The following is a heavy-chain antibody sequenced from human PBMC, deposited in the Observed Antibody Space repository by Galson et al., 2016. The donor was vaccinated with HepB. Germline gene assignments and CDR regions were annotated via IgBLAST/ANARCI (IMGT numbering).Heavy chain of an antibody. D-gene: IGHD1-20*01. CDR1: GFTFNTYA. CDR2: LSGGGTNT. CDR3: AKEGTGDRITGGFEF. V-gene: IGHV3-23*01. Sequence: SLRLSCATSGFTFNTYALTWVRQAPGKGLEWVSTLSGGGTNTYYADSVKGRFTISRDTSNSTLYLQMSGLRAEDTAMYYCAKEGTGDRITGGFEFWGQGTLVTVSS. J-gene: IGHJ4*02.